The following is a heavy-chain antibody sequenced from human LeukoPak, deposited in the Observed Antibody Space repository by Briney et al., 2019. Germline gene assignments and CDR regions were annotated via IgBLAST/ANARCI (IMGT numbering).Heavy chain of an antibody. Sequence: GGSLRLSCAASGFTFSSSAMSWVRQAPGKGLEWVSAISNNGGYTYYADSVQGRFTISRDNSKSTLYLQMNSLRAEDTAVYYCARVQPNGLDGMDVWGQGTTVTVSS. CDR3: ARVQPNGLDGMDV. J-gene: IGHJ6*02. CDR2: ISNNGGYT. D-gene: IGHD4/OR15-4a*01. CDR1: GFTFSSSA. V-gene: IGHV3-23*01.